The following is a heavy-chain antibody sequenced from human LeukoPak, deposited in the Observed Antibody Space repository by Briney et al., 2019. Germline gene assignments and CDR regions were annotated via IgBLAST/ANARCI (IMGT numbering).Heavy chain of an antibody. D-gene: IGHD5-18*01. J-gene: IGHJ4*02. CDR1: GFTFDDYA. Sequence: GGSLRLSCAASGFTFDDYAMHWVRQAPGKGLEWVSGISWNSGSIGYADSVKGRFTISRDNAKNSLYLQMNSLRAEDTAVYYCARDPVVYSYGFDYWGQGTLVTVSS. V-gene: IGHV3-9*01. CDR3: ARDPVVYSYGFDY. CDR2: ISWNSGSI.